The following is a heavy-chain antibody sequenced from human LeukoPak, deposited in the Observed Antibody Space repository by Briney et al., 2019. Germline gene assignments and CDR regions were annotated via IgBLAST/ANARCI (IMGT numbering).Heavy chain of an antibody. V-gene: IGHV4-39*01. CDR1: GGSISSSSYY. J-gene: IGHJ4*02. Sequence: SETLSLTCTVSGGSISSSSYYWGWIRQPPGKGLEWIGGIYYSGSTYYNPSLKSRVTISVDTSKNQFSLKLSSVTATDTALYYCARRVYGTSQYYWGQGTLVTVSS. CDR3: ARRVYGTSQYY. CDR2: IYYSGST. D-gene: IGHD5/OR15-5a*01.